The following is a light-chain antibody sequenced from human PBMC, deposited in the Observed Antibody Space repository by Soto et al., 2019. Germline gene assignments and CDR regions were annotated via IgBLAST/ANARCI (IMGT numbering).Light chain of an antibody. CDR1: QSVSSSY. CDR2: DAS. Sequence: EIVLTQSPGTLSLSPGERATLSCRAIQSVSSSYLAWYQQKPGQAPRLLIYDASNRATGIPARFSGSGSGTDFTLTISSLEPEDFAVYYCQQRSNWPSITFGQGTLLEIK. V-gene: IGKV3-11*01. J-gene: IGKJ5*01. CDR3: QQRSNWPSIT.